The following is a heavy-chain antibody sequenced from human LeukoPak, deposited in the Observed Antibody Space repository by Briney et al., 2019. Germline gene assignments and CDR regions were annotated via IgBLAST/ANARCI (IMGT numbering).Heavy chain of an antibody. D-gene: IGHD6-13*01. V-gene: IGHV4-39*07. Sequence: SETLSLTCTVSGGSISSSSYYWGWIRQPPGKGLEWIGSIYYSGSTYYNPSLKSRVTISVDTSKNQFSLKLSSVTAADTAVYYCARDPMEGYIAAAADYWGQGTLVTVSS. CDR3: ARDPMEGYIAAAADY. J-gene: IGHJ4*02. CDR2: IYYSGST. CDR1: GGSISSSSYY.